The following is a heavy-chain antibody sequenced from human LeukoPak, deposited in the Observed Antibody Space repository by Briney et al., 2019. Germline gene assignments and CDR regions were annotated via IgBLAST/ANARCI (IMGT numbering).Heavy chain of an antibody. CDR2: INHSGST. Sequence: SETLSLTCAVYGGSFSGYYWSWIRQPPGXXXEWIGEINHSGSTNYNPSLKSRVTISVDTSKNQFSLKLSSVTAADTAVYYCARGNWASFDYWGQGTLVTVSS. CDR3: ARGNWASFDY. D-gene: IGHD7-27*01. CDR1: GGSFSGYY. J-gene: IGHJ4*02. V-gene: IGHV4-34*01.